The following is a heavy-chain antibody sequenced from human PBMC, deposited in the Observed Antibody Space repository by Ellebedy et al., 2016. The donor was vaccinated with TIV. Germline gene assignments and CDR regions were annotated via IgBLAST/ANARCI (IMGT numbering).Heavy chain of an antibody. CDR1: GFTFSSFA. CDR3: TKGTSSGFNYDRVGSEY. D-gene: IGHD3-22*01. CDR2: ISAGGDNT. Sequence: GGSLRLSCAASGFTFSSFAMHWVRQAPGKGLEWLSVISAGGDNTYHADSVKGRFTITRETSKNMVYLQMDRLKGEDTAVYYCTKGTSSGFNYDRVGSEYWGQGTLVTVSS. V-gene: IGHV3-23*01. J-gene: IGHJ4*02.